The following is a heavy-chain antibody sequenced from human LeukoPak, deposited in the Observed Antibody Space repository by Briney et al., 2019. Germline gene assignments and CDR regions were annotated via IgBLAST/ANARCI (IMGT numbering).Heavy chain of an antibody. CDR3: ARDSYSCGYMTYSA. Sequence: ASVKVSCKASGYTFTGYYMHWVRQAPGQGLEWMGWINPNSGGTNYAQKFQGRVTMTRDTSISTAYMELSRLRSDDTAVYYCARDSYSCGYMTYSAWGQGTVVTVSS. J-gene: IGHJ5*02. D-gene: IGHD5-18*01. V-gene: IGHV1-2*02. CDR2: INPNSGGT. CDR1: GYTFTGYY.